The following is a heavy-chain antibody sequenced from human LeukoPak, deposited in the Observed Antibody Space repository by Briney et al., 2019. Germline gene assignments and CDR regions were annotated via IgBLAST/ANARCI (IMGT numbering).Heavy chain of an antibody. J-gene: IGHJ4*02. D-gene: IGHD3-22*01. CDR1: GYTFTSYY. Sequence: GASVKVSFTASGYTFTSYYMHWVRQAPGQGLEWMGIINPSGGSTSYAQKFQGRVTMTRDTSTSTVYMELSSLRSEDTAVYYCARGLRITMIVVVTSFDYWGQGTLVTVSS. CDR2: INPSGGST. CDR3: ARGLRITMIVVVTSFDY. V-gene: IGHV1-46*01.